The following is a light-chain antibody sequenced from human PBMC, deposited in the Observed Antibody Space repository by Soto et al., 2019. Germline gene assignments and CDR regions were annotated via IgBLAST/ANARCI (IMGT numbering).Light chain of an antibody. CDR1: QAISSN. J-gene: IGKJ4*01. CDR2: GAS. V-gene: IGKV3-15*01. CDR3: QQYHNWPVT. Sequence: EIVMTQSPATLSVSRGERATLSCRANQAISSNLAWYQQKPGQAPRLLIYGASTRATGIPDRFSASGSGTDFTLTVNSLQSEDIAVYYCQQYHNWPVTFGGGTKVDIK.